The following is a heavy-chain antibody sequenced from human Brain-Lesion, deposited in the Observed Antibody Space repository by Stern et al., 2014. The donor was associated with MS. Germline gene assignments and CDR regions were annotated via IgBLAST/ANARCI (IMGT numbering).Heavy chain of an antibody. CDR3: ARHDSVPRPSQLYSARDRGPGYFDY. CDR2: IYYSGFT. D-gene: IGHD1-26*01. V-gene: IGHV4-39*01. CDR1: GGSISSSTYY. Sequence: QVQLVQSGPGLVKPSETLSLTCTVSGGSISSSTYYWAWIRQPLGKGLEWIGNIYYSGFTYYNPSLKSRVTISVDMSKNQFSLKLSSVTAADTAIYYCARHDSVPRPSQLYSARDRGPGYFDYWGQGTLVTVSS. J-gene: IGHJ4*02.